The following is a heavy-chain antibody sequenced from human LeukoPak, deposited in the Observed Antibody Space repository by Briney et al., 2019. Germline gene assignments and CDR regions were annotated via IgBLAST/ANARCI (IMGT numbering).Heavy chain of an antibody. CDR2: INHSGST. CDR3: AAVELATAYFDY. CDR1: GGSFSGYY. D-gene: IGHD5-24*01. Sequence: SETLSLTCAVYGGSFSGYYWSWIRQPPGKGLEWIGEINHSGSTNYNPSLKSRVTISVDTSKNHFSLKLSSVTAADTGVYYCAAVELATAYFDYWGQGTLVTVSS. J-gene: IGHJ4*02. V-gene: IGHV4-34*01.